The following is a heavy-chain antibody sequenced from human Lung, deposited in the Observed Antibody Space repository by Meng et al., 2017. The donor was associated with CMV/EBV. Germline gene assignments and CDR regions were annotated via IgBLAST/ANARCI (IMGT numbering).Heavy chain of an antibody. CDR3: ARIERRRILKYCGSDCSTTDY. CDR1: SSNM. Sequence: SSNMWTWVRQVPGKGLEWIGEIYHGGSTNYNPSLKSGDTISVDEFKNKFTLKLSSETDADTAVYYCARIERRRILKYCGSDCSTTDYWGQGTLVTVSS. CDR2: IYHGGST. D-gene: IGHD2-21*02. J-gene: IGHJ4*02. V-gene: IGHV4-4*02.